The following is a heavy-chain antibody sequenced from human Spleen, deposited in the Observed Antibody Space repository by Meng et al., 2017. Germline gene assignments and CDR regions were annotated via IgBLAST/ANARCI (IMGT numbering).Heavy chain of an antibody. D-gene: IGHD4-11*01. CDR1: GGSFSDYY. J-gene: IGHJ4*02. CDR2: INHSGST. Sequence: QGQLQRVGAGLLKPSETLSLTCAVSGGSFSDYYWSWIRQSPGKGLEWIGEINHSGSTNYNPSLESRATISVDTSQNNLSLKLSSVTAADSAVYYCARGPTTMAHDFDYWGQGTLVTVSS. CDR3: ARGPTTMAHDFDY. V-gene: IGHV4-34*01.